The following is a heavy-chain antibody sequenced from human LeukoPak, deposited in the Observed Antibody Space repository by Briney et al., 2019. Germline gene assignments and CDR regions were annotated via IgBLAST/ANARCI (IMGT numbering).Heavy chain of an antibody. CDR2: IPYDGSNK. CDR3: AGGLRGPDY. J-gene: IGHJ4*02. Sequence: GGSLRLSCAASGFTFSNFGMHWVRQAPGKGLEWVTFIPYDGSNKYYADSVKGRFTISRDNSKNTLSLQMNRLRDEDTAVYYCAGGLRGPDYWGQGTQVTVSS. CDR1: GFTFSNFG. V-gene: IGHV3-30*02.